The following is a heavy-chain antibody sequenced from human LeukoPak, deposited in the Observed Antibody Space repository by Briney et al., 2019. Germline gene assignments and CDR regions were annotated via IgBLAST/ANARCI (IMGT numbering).Heavy chain of an antibody. CDR1: GGTFSSYA. J-gene: IGHJ5*02. CDR2: IIPILGIA. V-gene: IGHV1-69*04. Sequence: ASVKVSCKASGGTFSSYAISWVRQAPGQGLEWMGRIIPILGIANYAQKFQGRVTITADKSTSTAYMELSSLRSEDTAVYYCARDQDTAMGIWFDPWGQGTLVTVSS. CDR3: ARDQDTAMGIWFDP. D-gene: IGHD5-18*01.